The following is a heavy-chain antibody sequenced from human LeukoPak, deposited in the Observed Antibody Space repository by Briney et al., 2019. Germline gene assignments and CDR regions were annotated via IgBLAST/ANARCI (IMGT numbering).Heavy chain of an antibody. Sequence: GGSLRLSCAASGFTFSSYSMNWVRQAPGKGLEWVSYISGSSGTRYYADSVKGRFTISRDNAKNPLYLQMNSLRAEDTAVYYCARAPYTSGWYRGDNDYWGQGTLVTVSS. CDR3: ARAPYTSGWYRGDNDY. CDR2: ISGSSGTR. CDR1: GFTFSSYS. V-gene: IGHV3-48*01. J-gene: IGHJ4*02. D-gene: IGHD6-19*01.